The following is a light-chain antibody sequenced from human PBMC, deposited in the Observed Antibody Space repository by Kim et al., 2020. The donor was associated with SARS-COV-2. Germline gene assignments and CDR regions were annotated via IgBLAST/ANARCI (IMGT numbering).Light chain of an antibody. Sequence: SYELTQPLSVSVALGQTARITCGGNNIGNKNVHWYQQKPGQAPILVIYRDTNRPSGIPERFSGSNSGNTATLTISRAQAGDESDYYCQVCDSSIGVFGGGTQLTVL. CDR1: NIGNKN. CDR3: QVCDSSIGV. V-gene: IGLV3-9*01. CDR2: RDT. J-gene: IGLJ2*01.